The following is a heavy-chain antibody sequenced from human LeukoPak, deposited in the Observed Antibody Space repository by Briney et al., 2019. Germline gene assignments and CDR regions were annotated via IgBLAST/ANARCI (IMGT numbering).Heavy chain of an antibody. J-gene: IGHJ4*02. CDR1: GFTFSDSA. V-gene: IGHV3-73*01. D-gene: IGHD2-8*01. CDR2: IRSKANSYAT. Sequence: PGGSLRLSCAASGFTFSDSAMHRVRQASGKGLEWVGRIRSKANSYATAYAASVKGRFTISRDDSKNTAYLQMNSLKTEDTAVYYCASEKNGPPADYWGQGTLVTVSS. CDR3: ASEKNGPPADY.